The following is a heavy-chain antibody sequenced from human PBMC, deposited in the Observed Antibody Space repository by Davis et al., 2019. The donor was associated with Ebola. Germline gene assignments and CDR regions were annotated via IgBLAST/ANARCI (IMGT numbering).Heavy chain of an antibody. V-gene: IGHV3-23*01. CDR2: ISGSGGST. CDR3: AKGAYCSGGSCSDYYYYGMDV. Sequence: PGGSLRLSCAASGFTFSSYAMSWVRQAPGKGLEWVAAISGSGGSTYYADSVKGRFTISRDNSKNTLYLQMNSLRAEDTAVYYCAKGAYCSGGSCSDYYYYGMDVWGQGTTVTVSS. CDR1: GFTFSSYA. J-gene: IGHJ6*02. D-gene: IGHD2-15*01.